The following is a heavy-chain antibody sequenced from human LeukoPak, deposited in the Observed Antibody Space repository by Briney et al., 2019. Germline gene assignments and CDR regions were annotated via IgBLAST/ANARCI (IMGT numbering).Heavy chain of an antibody. D-gene: IGHD3-22*01. J-gene: IGHJ4*02. CDR3: AKGRSEDYYESSGY. Sequence: GGSLRLSCAASGFTFSSYAMSWVRQAPGKGLEWVSGSTGSGGSTYYADSVKGRFTISRDNSKNTLYPQMNSLSAEDTAVYYCAKGRSEDYYESSGYWGQGTLVTVSS. CDR1: GFTFSSYA. V-gene: IGHV3-23*01. CDR2: STGSGGST.